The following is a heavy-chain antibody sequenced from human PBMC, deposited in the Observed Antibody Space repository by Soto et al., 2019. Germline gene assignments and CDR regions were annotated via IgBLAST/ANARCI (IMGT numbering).Heavy chain of an antibody. D-gene: IGHD2-8*01. CDR1: GFTVSSNA. V-gene: IGHV3-23*01. CDR3: AKVRGLIDPYTH. Sequence: EVQLLESGGGLVQPGGSLRLSCAASGFTVSSNAMSWVRQAPGKGLEWVSAIRGNGDSTYYAVSVVGRFTISRDNSKNTLYLQMNSLRAEDTAIYYCAKVRGLIDPYTHWGQGTLVTVSS. CDR2: IRGNGDST. J-gene: IGHJ4*02.